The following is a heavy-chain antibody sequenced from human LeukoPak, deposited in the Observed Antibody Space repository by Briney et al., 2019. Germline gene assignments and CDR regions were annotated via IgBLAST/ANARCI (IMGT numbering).Heavy chain of an antibody. CDR3: ARGLGIAAAGNLID. D-gene: IGHD6-13*01. CDR2: IIPIFGTA. Sequence: GASVKVSCKASGGTFSSYAISWVRQAPGQGLEWMGGIIPIFGTANYAQKFQGRVTITADESTSTAYMELSSPRSEDTAVYYCARGLGIAAAGNLIDWGQGTLVTVSS. V-gene: IGHV1-69*13. J-gene: IGHJ4*02. CDR1: GGTFSSYA.